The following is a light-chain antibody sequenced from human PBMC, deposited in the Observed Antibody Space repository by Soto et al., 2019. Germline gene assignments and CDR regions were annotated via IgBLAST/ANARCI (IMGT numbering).Light chain of an antibody. V-gene: IGKV1-39*01. CDR1: QSISNC. CDR2: AAS. Sequence: DIQMTQSPSSLSASVGDRVTITCRASQSISNCLSWFQQKPGQAPKILIYAASSLQSGVPSRFSGSGAGTDFILTIERLQPEDFATYYCQRTYIAHATCGQGTKVGFK. J-gene: IGKJ1*01. CDR3: QRTYIAHAT.